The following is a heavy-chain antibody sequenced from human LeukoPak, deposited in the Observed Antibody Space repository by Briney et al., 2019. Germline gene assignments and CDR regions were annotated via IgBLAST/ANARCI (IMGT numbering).Heavy chain of an antibody. CDR1: GGSISSYY. CDR3: ARVGWELYDAFDI. Sequence: SETLSLTCTVSGGSISSYYWSWIRQPAGKGLEWIGRIYSSGSTNHNPSLKSRVTMSVDTSKNQFSLKLNSVTAADTAMYYCARVGWELYDAFDIWGQGTMVTVSS. CDR2: IYSSGST. J-gene: IGHJ3*02. D-gene: IGHD1-26*01. V-gene: IGHV4-4*07.